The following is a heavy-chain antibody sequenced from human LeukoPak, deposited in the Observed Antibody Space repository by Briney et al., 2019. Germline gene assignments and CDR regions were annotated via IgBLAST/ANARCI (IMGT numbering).Heavy chain of an antibody. CDR3: ARQLLNYFDSSGYHYFFDY. V-gene: IGHV4-39*01. CDR1: GGSISSSSYC. CDR2: IYHSGST. Sequence: SETLSLTCSVSGGSISSSSYCWGWVRQSPGKGLEWIGNIYHSGSTYYNPSPKSRVTMSTDTSKDQFSLKLSSVTAADTAIYYCARQLLNYFDSSGYHYFFDYWGQGTLVTVSS. D-gene: IGHD3-22*01. J-gene: IGHJ4*02.